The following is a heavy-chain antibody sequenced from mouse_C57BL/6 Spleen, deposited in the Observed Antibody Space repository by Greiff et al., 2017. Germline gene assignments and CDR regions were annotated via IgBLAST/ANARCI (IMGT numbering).Heavy chain of an antibody. CDR3: ARPMYCDCDVAGFAY. V-gene: IGHV14-2*01. CDR1: GFTFTDYY. Sequence: VQLQQSGAELVKPGASVKLSCTASGFTFTDYYMHWVKQRPGQGLEWIGRIDPEDGDTKYTPKFQGKATITADTSSNTAYLQLSSLTSEDTAVYYGARPMYCDCDVAGFAYWGQGTLVTVSA. J-gene: IGHJ3*01. D-gene: IGHD2-4*01. CDR2: IDPEDGDT.